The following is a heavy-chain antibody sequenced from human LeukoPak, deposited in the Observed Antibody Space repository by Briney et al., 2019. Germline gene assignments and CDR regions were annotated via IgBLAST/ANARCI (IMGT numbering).Heavy chain of an antibody. V-gene: IGHV3-23*01. CDR1: GFTFSSYA. CDR3: AKGSHYYDSSGYFF. Sequence: GGSLRLSCAASGFTFSSYAMSWVGQAPGKGLEWVSAISGSGGSTYYADSVKGRFTISRDNSKNTLYLQMNSLRAEDTAVYYCAKGSHYYDSSGYFFWGQGTLVTVSS. CDR2: ISGSGGST. D-gene: IGHD3-22*01. J-gene: IGHJ4*02.